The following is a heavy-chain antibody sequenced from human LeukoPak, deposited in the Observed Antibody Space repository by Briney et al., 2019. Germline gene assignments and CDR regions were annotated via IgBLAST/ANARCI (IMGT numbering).Heavy chain of an antibody. Sequence: GGSLRLSCAASGFTFDDYAMHWVRQAPGKGLEWVSGISWHSGSIGYADSVKGRFTISRDNVKNSLYLQMNSLRAEDTALYYCAKDIGTSLLHGMDVWGQGTTVTVSS. V-gene: IGHV3-9*01. CDR3: AKDIGTSLLHGMDV. D-gene: IGHD2-2*01. J-gene: IGHJ6*02. CDR1: GFTFDDYA. CDR2: ISWHSGSI.